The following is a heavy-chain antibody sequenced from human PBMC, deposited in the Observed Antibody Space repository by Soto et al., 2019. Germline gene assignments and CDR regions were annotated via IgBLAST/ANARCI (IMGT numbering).Heavy chain of an antibody. Sequence: ASVKVSCKASGYTFTSYGISWVRQAPGQGLEWMGWISAYNGNTNYAQKLQGRVTMTTDTSTSTAYMELRSLRSDDTAVYYCARDVQSFWSGYSNWFDPWGQGTLVTISS. D-gene: IGHD3-3*01. CDR1: GYTFTSYG. CDR2: ISAYNGNT. V-gene: IGHV1-18*01. CDR3: ARDVQSFWSGYSNWFDP. J-gene: IGHJ5*02.